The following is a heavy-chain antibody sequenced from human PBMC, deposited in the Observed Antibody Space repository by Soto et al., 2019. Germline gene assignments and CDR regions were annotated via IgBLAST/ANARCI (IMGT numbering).Heavy chain of an antibody. J-gene: IGHJ6*02. V-gene: IGHV3-30*03. CDR3: ARDRIPTGMDV. CDR2: ISYDGSNK. Sequence: PGVSLRLSCAASGFTFSSYGMHWVRQAPGKGLEWVAVISYDGSNKYYADSVKGRFTISRDNSKNTLYLQMNSLRAEDTAVYYCARDRIPTGMDVWGQGTTVTVSS. CDR1: GFTFSSYG.